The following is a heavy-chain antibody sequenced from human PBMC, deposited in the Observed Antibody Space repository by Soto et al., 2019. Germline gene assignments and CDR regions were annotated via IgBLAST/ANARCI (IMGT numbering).Heavy chain of an antibody. J-gene: IGHJ4*02. Sequence: QVQLVESGGGVVQPGRSLRLSCAASGFTFSSYAMHWVRQAPGKGLEWVAVISYDGSNKYYADSVKGRFTISRDNSKNTLYLQMNSLRAEDTAVYYCARDEVAANDYWVQGTLVTVSS. CDR2: ISYDGSNK. D-gene: IGHD1-26*01. CDR1: GFTFSSYA. CDR3: ARDEVAANDY. V-gene: IGHV3-30-3*01.